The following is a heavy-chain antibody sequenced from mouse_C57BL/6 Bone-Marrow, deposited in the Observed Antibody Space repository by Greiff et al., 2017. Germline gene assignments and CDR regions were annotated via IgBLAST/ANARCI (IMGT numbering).Heavy chain of an antibody. CDR2: IYWDDDK. Sequence: QVTLKESGPGILQSSQTLSLTCSFSGFSLSTSGMGVSWIRQPSGKGLEWLAHIYWDDDKRYNPALKSQLTISKDTSRNQAFLKITNVDTADTATTYCGRRDYYGSSYYYFDYWGPGTTLTVSS. CDR1: GFSLSTSGMG. J-gene: IGHJ2*01. V-gene: IGHV8-12*01. D-gene: IGHD1-1*01. CDR3: GRRDYYGSSYYYFDY.